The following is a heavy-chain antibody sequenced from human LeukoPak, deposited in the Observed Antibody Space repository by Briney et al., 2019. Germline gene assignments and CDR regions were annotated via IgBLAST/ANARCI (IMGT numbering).Heavy chain of an antibody. CDR2: INPSGGST. CDR3: ARVGSYYDSSGYYYGY. V-gene: IGHV1-46*01. D-gene: IGHD3-22*01. Sequence: GASVKVSCKASGYTFTSYYMHWVRQAPGQGLEWMGIINPSGGSTSYAQKFQGRVTMTRDTSTSTVYMELSSLRSEDTAVYYCARVGSYYDSSGYYYGYWGQGTLVTVSS. J-gene: IGHJ4*02. CDR1: GYTFTSYY.